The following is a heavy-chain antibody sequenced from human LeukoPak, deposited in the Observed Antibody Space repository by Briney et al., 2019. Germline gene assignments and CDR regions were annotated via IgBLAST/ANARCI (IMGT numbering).Heavy chain of an antibody. Sequence: GGSLRLSCAASGFTFSSYAMSWVRQAPGKGLEWVSAISGSGGSTYYADSVKGRFTISRDNSKNTLYLQMNSLRAEDTAVYYCARDLRPGVVTAQRLGMDVWGQGTTVTVSS. CDR2: ISGSGGST. CDR3: ARDLRPGVVTAQRLGMDV. J-gene: IGHJ6*02. CDR1: GFTFSSYA. V-gene: IGHV3-23*01. D-gene: IGHD2-21*02.